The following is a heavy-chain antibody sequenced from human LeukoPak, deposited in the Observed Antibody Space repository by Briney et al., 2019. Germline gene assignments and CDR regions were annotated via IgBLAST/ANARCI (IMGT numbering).Heavy chain of an antibody. D-gene: IGHD3-3*01. CDR2: IYSSGST. CDR1: GGSISSFY. V-gene: IGHV4-4*07. J-gene: IGHJ4*02. CDR3: AREILYDFWSGLDY. Sequence: SETLSLTCTVSGGSISSFYWNWIRQPARKGLEWIGRIYSSGSTNYNPSFKSRVTMSVDTSKNQFSLKLSSVTAADTAVYYCAREILYDFWSGLDYWGQGTLVTVSS.